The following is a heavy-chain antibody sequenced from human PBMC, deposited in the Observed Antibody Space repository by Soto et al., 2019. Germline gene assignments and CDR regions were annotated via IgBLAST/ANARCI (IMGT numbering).Heavy chain of an antibody. Sequence: SETQSLTCTVSGGSIRSSNWWSWFRQPPGKGLEWVGYIYYSGSTTYSPSLKSRVTISVDTSKNQFSLKLNSVTAADTAVYYCARLGGYYQAFDQWGQGSLVTVSS. V-gene: IGHV4-59*08. CDR2: IYYSGST. CDR3: ARLGGYYQAFDQ. J-gene: IGHJ4*02. CDR1: GGSIRSSNW. D-gene: IGHD3-22*01.